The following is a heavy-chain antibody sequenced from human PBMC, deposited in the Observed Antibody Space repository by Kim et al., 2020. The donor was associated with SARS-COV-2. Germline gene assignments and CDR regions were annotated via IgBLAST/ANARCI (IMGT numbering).Heavy chain of an antibody. CDR2: IEDDGNEK. D-gene: IGHD6-13*01. CDR3: ARVMRGSRYVVLDI. J-gene: IGHJ6*02. CDR1: GFNFNSHW. Sequence: GGSLRLSCAASGFNFNSHWIDWVRQAPGKGLEWVANIEDDGNEKNYVDSVKGRFTISRDNAKNLVYLQMNSLRVGDTAVYYCARVMRGSRYVVLDIWGQGTAVSVSS. V-gene: IGHV3-7*01.